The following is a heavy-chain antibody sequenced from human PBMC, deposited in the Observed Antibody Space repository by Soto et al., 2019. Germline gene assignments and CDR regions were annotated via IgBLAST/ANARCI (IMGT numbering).Heavy chain of an antibody. D-gene: IGHD1-1*01. J-gene: IGHJ6*03. CDR1: GFTFSSYG. CDR3: ASLSTPTGHSYYYYYMDV. CDR2: IWYDGSNK. Sequence: GGSLRLSCAASGFTFSSYGMHWVRQAPGKGLEWVAVIWYDGSNKYYADSVKGRFTISRDNSKNTLYLQMNSLRAEDTAVYYCASLSTPTGHSYYYYYMDVWGKGTTVTVSS. V-gene: IGHV3-33*01.